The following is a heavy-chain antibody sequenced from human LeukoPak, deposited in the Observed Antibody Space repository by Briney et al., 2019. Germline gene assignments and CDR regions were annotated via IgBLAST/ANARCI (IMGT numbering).Heavy chain of an antibody. CDR3: AKDRNKWNDDRRYYFDY. CDR2: IIPITGIA. Sequence: SVKVSCKASGGTFSSYAFTWVRQAPGQGLEWMGRIIPITGIANYAQKFQGRVTITADTSTSTAYMELSSLRAEDTAVYYCAKDRNKWNDDRRYYFDYWGQGTLVTASS. CDR1: GGTFSSYA. V-gene: IGHV1-69*04. D-gene: IGHD1-20*01. J-gene: IGHJ4*02.